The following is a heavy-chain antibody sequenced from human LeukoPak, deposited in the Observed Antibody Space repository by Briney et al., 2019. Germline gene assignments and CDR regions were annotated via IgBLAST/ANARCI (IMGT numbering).Heavy chain of an antibody. CDR3: ASTFFGGVTMDY. J-gene: IGHJ4*02. CDR1: GFTFSSYG. Sequence: GGSLRLSCVASGFTFSSYGMHWVRQAPGKGLEWVSAISGSGGSTYYADSVKGRFPISRDNSKNTLYLQMNGLRAEDTAVYYCASTFFGGVTMDYGGREPLVTVPS. CDR2: ISGSGGST. V-gene: IGHV3-23*01. D-gene: IGHD3-3*01.